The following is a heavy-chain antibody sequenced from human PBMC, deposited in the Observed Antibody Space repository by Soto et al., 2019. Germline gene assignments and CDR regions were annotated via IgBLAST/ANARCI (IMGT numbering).Heavy chain of an antibody. D-gene: IGHD6-6*01. J-gene: IGHJ4*02. Sequence: GESLKISCAASGFTFSSYGMHWVRQAPGKGLEWVAVISYDGSNKYYADSVKGRFTISRDNSKNTLYLQMNSLRAEDTAVYYCAKDLGSIAARGLDYWGQGTLVTVSS. V-gene: IGHV3-30*18. CDR3: AKDLGSIAARGLDY. CDR2: ISYDGSNK. CDR1: GFTFSSYG.